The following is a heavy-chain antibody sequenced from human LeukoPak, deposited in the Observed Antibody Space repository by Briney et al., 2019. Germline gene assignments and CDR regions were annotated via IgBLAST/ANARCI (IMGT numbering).Heavy chain of an antibody. J-gene: IGHJ4*02. CDR1: GFTFSAYA. CDR2: INYNGETT. V-gene: IGHV3-48*03. CDR3: GKTTVGYSNGQKPAWPVDY. Sequence: GGSLRLSCAASGFTFSAYAMNWVRQTPGKGLDWVSYINYNGETTHYADSVRGRFTISRDNARNSLSLQMNSLRVEDTAVYYCGKTTVGYSNGQKPAWPVDYWGQGTLVTVAS. D-gene: IGHD5-18*01.